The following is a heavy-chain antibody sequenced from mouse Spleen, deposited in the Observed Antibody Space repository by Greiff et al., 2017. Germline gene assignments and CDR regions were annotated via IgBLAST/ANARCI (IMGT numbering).Heavy chain of an antibody. V-gene: IGHV5-9-3*01. CDR2: ISSGGGNT. Sequence: EVQGVESGGGLVKLGGSLKLSCAASGFTFSSYAMSWVRQTPEKRLEWVATISSGGGNTYYPDSVKGRFTISRDNAKNTLYLQMSSLKSEDTAMYYCARTGQGPNYFDYWGQGTTLTVSS. CDR1: GFTFSSYA. D-gene: IGHD3-3*01. J-gene: IGHJ2*01. CDR3: ARTGQGPNYFDY.